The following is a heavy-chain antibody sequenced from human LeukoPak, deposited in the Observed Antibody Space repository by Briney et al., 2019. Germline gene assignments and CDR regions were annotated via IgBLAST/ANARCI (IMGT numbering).Heavy chain of an antibody. CDR1: EFTISRYW. CDR3: ARGWNTTPRSGFDI. Sequence: GGSLRLSCAASEFTISRYWMHWVRHAPGKGLVWVSNINNDGSITTYADSVKGRFTISRDNVKNTLFLQMNSLGAEDTALYYCARGWNTTPRSGFDIWGLGTMVTVSS. J-gene: IGHJ3*02. V-gene: IGHV3-74*01. CDR2: INNDGSIT. D-gene: IGHD1/OR15-1a*01.